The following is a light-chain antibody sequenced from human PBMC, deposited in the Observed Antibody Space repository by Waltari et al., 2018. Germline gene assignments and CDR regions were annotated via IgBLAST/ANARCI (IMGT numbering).Light chain of an antibody. Sequence: QSALTQPASVSGSPGQSTTIPCTGTSREVGSYDLVSWYQQHPGKAPKLMIYEVTERPSGVSNRFSGSKSGNTASLTISGLQAEDEADYYCCSFASTPSYVFGTGTKVTVL. CDR3: CSFASTPSYV. J-gene: IGLJ1*01. CDR1: SREVGSYDL. V-gene: IGLV2-23*02. CDR2: EVT.